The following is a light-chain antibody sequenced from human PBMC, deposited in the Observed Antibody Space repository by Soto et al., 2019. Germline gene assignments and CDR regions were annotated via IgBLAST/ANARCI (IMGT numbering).Light chain of an antibody. CDR3: QSYDSRLTGSYV. CDR1: KSNIGAGFA. CDR2: DNT. V-gene: IGLV1-40*01. J-gene: IGLJ1*01. Sequence: QSVLTQPPSVSGAPGQRVTISCTGRKSNIGAGFAVHWYQHIPGAAHRLLIYDNTDRPSGVPDRFSASTSGTSASLTINGLQAEDEGDYYCQSYDSRLTGSYVFGTGTKVTVL.